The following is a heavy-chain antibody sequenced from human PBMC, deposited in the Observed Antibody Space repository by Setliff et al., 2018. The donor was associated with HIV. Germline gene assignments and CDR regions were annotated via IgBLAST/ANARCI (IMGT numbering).Heavy chain of an antibody. D-gene: IGHD3-3*01. CDR1: GGTFSGYA. V-gene: IGHV1-69*13. J-gene: IGHJ6*03. Sequence: SVKVSCKASGGTFSGYAISWVRQAPGQGLELMGGIIPTFGTANYAQKFQGRVTITADESTSTAYMELSSLRSEDTAVYYCARGEKRFLEWLPLDYYYYYMDVWGKGITVTVSS. CDR2: IIPTFGTA. CDR3: ARGEKRFLEWLPLDYYYYYMDV.